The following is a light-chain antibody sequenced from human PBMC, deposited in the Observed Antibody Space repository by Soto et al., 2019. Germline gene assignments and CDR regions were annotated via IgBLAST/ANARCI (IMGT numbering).Light chain of an antibody. CDR1: SGSIASNY. V-gene: IGLV6-57*04. J-gene: IGLJ1*01. CDR3: QSYDSSPLWV. CDR2: EDN. Sequence: NFMLTRPHSVSESPGKTVTISCTRSSGSIASNYVQWYQQRPGSAPTTVIYEDNQRPSGVPDRFSGSIDSSSNSASLTISGLKTEDEADYYCQSYDSSPLWVFGTGTKVTVL.